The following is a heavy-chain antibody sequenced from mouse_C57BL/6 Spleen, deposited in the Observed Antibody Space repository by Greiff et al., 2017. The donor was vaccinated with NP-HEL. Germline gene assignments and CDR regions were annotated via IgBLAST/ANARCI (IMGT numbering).Heavy chain of an antibody. CDR3: ARWGGVRYYFDY. CDR1: GYTFTSYW. CDR2: IDPSDSYT. J-gene: IGHJ2*01. D-gene: IGHD1-1*02. V-gene: IGHV1-69*01. Sequence: QVQLQQPGAELVMPGASVKLSCKASGYTFTSYWMHWVKQRPGQGLEWIGEIDPSDSYTNYNQKFKGKSTLTVDKSSSTAYMQLSSLTSEDSAVYYCARWGGVRYYFDYWGQGTTLTVSS.